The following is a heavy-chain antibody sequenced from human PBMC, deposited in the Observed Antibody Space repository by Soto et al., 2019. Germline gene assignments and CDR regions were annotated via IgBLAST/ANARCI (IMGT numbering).Heavy chain of an antibody. J-gene: IGHJ3*01. CDR3: ARQQYTVFTALDV. V-gene: IGHV4-59*07. D-gene: IGHD4-17*01. CDR1: GGSITPYY. Sequence: QVQLQESGPGLVKTSDTLSLTCTVSGGSITPYYWSWIRQPPGEGLEWIGYVSYSGKTGYNPSPKSRVTMSIDTSRNEFSLKLTSWTAADAATYYCARQQYTVFTALDVWGQGTTVAVSS. CDR2: VSYSGKT.